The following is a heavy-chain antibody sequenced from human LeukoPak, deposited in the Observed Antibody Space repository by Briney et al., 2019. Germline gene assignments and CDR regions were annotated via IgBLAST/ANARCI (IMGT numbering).Heavy chain of an antibody. CDR3: AKSPYDFWSGYSHLLDY. J-gene: IGHJ4*02. CDR1: GFTFSSYG. V-gene: IGHV3-30*02. D-gene: IGHD3-3*01. Sequence: GGSLRLSCAASGFTFSSYGMHWVRQAPGKGLEWVAYILYDGTKKHYADSVKGRFTISRDNSKNTLHLQMNSLRAEDTAVYYCAKSPYDFWSGYSHLLDYWGQGTLVTVSS. CDR2: ILYDGTKK.